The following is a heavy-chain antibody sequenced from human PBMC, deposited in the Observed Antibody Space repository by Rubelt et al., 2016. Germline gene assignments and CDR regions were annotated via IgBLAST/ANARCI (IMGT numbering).Heavy chain of an antibody. CDR2: IFSSGST. CDR1: GGSISGSSYY. CDR3: ARRRTVPQNWFDP. Sequence: QQQLQESGPGLVKPSETLSLTCIVSGGSISGSSYYWGWIRQPPGKGLEWIASIFSSGSTSSSPSLKSRVTISVDTSKNQFSLKLKSVTAADTAVYYCARRRTVPQNWFDPWGQGTLVTVPS. J-gene: IGHJ5*02. D-gene: IGHD4-17*01. V-gene: IGHV4-39*01.